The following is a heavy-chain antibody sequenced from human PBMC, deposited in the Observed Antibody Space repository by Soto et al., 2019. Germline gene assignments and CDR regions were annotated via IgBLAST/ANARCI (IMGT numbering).Heavy chain of an antibody. D-gene: IGHD3-3*01. V-gene: IGHV3-23*01. CDR3: AKDANYDFWSGYPPTYYYYYMDV. J-gene: IGHJ6*03. Sequence: EEQLLESGGGLVQPEGSLRLSCAASGFTFSNYAMSWVRQAPGKGLEWVSAISGSGGSTYYADSVKGRFTISRDNSKNTLYLQMNSLRAEDTAVYYCAKDANYDFWSGYPPTYYYYYMDVWGKGTTVTVSS. CDR2: ISGSGGST. CDR1: GFTFSNYA.